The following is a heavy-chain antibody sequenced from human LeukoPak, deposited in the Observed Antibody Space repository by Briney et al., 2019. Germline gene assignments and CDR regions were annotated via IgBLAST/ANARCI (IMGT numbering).Heavy chain of an antibody. CDR2: IDNDGRGT. D-gene: IGHD3-16*01. V-gene: IGHV3-74*01. CDR1: GFTFSSYW. CDR3: ASLNYGPDY. J-gene: IGHJ4*02. Sequence: GSLLLSCAASGFTFSSYWMHWVRQAPGKGLVWVSRIDNDGRGTSYADSVKGRFTISRDNAKNRLYLQMNSLGAEDTAVYYCASLNYGPDYWGQGTLVTVSS.